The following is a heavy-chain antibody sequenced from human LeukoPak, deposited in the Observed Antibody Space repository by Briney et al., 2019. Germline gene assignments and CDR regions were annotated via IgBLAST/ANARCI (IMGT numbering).Heavy chain of an antibody. CDR3: AREERSTVGLSDY. CDR1: GFTFGNYD. CDR2: ISVGDST. V-gene: IGHV3-23*02. J-gene: IGHJ4*02. Sequence: GGSLRLSCTASGFTFGNYDMAWVRQAPGKGLEWVSSISVGDSTYYGDSVKGRFTTSRDNSKNTLYLHMSSLRPEDTALYYCAREERSTVGLSDYWGQGTLVTVSS. D-gene: IGHD4-23*01.